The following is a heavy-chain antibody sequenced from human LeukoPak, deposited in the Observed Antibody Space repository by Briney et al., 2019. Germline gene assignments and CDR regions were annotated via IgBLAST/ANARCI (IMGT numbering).Heavy chain of an antibody. Sequence: PSETLSLTCSVSGGPISSSTYYWGWIRQPPGKGLEWIGSIYYSGSTHYNPSLKSRVTISVDTSKNQFSLKLSSVTAADTAVYYCAGPFGQWLIFNWGQGTPVTVSS. J-gene: IGHJ4*02. CDR3: AGPFGQWLIFN. CDR1: GGPISSSTYY. V-gene: IGHV4-39*01. D-gene: IGHD6-19*01. CDR2: IYYSGST.